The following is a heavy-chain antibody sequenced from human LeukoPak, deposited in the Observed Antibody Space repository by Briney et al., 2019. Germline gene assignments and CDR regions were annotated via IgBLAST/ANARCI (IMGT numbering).Heavy chain of an antibody. V-gene: IGHV3-23*01. CDR1: EFTFSNYV. J-gene: IGHJ3*02. CDR2: IRQSGDIT. CDR3: VRRGGSDGWGAFDI. Sequence: GGSLRLSCAASEFTFSNYVMNWVRQAPGKGLEWVSSIRQSGDITYYADSVKGRFTISRDNSTNTLSLQMNSLSREDTAIYYCVRRGGSDGWGAFDIWGQGTVVTVSS. D-gene: IGHD5-24*01.